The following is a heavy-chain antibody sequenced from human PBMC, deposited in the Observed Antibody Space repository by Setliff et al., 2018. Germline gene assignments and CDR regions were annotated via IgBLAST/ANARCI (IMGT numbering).Heavy chain of an antibody. CDR1: GYTFTNYL. CDR3: VRVDMVLSNFDF. J-gene: IGHJ4*02. V-gene: IGHV1-3*01. CDR2: INAGNGHT. Sequence: ASVKVSCKASGYTFTNYLIHWMRQSPGQSPEWMGWINAGNGHTKFSQSFQGRLSISSDTSASTVYMDLHNLGSEDTAVYFCVRVDMVLSNFDFWGQGTLVTVSS. D-gene: IGHD3-10*01.